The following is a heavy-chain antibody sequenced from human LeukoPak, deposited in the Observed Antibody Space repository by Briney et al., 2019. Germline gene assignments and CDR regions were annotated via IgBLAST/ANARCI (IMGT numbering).Heavy chain of an antibody. CDR3: ARGRSSGWGIYYFDY. J-gene: IGHJ4*02. CDR1: GFTFSDYY. V-gene: IGHV3-11*04. Sequence: GGSLRLSCAASGFTFSDYYMSWIRQAPGKGLEWVSYISSSGSTIYYADSVKGRFTISRDNAKNTLYLQMNSLRAEDTAVYYCARGRSSGWGIYYFDYWGQGTLVTVSS. D-gene: IGHD6-19*01. CDR2: ISSSGSTI.